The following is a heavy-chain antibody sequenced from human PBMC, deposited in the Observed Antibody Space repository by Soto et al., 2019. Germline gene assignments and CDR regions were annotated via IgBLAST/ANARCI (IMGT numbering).Heavy chain of an antibody. CDR3: ARGLAYDRPITVAEPFDS. D-gene: IGHD6-19*01. CDR1: GGSFSGYF. V-gene: IGHV4-34*01. J-gene: IGHJ4*02. Sequence: SETLSLTCVVSGGSFSGYFWTWIRQSPGRGLERIGEISHSGSRNYNPAFQSRVIISVDSSKNHVSLKLSSVTAADSATYFCARGLAYDRPITVAEPFDSWGQGTLVTVSS. CDR2: ISHSGSR.